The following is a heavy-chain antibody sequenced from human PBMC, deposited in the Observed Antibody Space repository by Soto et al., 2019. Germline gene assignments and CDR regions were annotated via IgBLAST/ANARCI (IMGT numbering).Heavy chain of an antibody. V-gene: IGHV1-46*01. CDR3: ARGPQITTVGHTFDI. J-gene: IGHJ3*02. CDR1: GYTFTNYY. Sequence: QVQLVQSGAEVKKPGASVKVSCKASGYTFTNYYVHWVRQAPGQGLEWMGLINPSGGRTSYAQNFQGRVTMTRDTSTSKVILELSSLRSDDTAIYYCARGPQITTVGHTFDIWGQGTMVTVSS. CDR2: INPSGGRT. D-gene: IGHD3-22*01.